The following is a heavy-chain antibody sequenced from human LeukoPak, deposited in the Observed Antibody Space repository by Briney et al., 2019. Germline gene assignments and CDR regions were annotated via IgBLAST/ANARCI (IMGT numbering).Heavy chain of an antibody. V-gene: IGHV4-34*01. D-gene: IGHD3-22*01. CDR3: ARVQDFETRGYYLGY. J-gene: IGHJ4*01. CDR1: GFTFSSYA. Sequence: GSLRLSCAASGFTFSSYAMSWVRQAAGKGLEWIGEINHSGSTNYNPSLKSRVTMSVDTFKNQFSLTLSSVTAADTAVYYCARVQDFETRGYYLGYWGHGTLVTVSS. CDR2: INHSGST.